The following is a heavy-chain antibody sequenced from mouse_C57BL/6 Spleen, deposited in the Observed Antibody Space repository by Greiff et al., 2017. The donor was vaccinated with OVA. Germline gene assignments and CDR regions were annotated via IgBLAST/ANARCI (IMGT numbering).Heavy chain of an antibody. Sequence: QVQLQQSGAELVKPGASVKMSCKASGYTFTSYWITWVKQRPGQGLEWIGDLYPGSGSNNYNEKFKSKATLTLDTSSSTAYMQLSSLTSEDSAVYYCASPAQATPFAYWGQGTLVTVSA. CDR1: GYTFTSYW. D-gene: IGHD3-2*02. CDR3: ASPAQATPFAY. CDR2: LYPGSGSN. V-gene: IGHV1-55*01. J-gene: IGHJ3*01.